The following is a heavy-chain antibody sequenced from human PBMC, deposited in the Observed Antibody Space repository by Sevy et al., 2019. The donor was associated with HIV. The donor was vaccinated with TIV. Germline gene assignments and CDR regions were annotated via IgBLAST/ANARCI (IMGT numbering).Heavy chain of an antibody. V-gene: IGHV3-15*01. J-gene: IGHJ4*02. CDR2: VKGKTDGWRI. CDR3: SPATGSREDFFDN. CDR1: GFTFTYAW. Sequence: GGSLRLSCAASGFTFTYAWMSWVRQAPGKGLEWVGRVKGKTDGWRIDDAAPVKGRFTISRDDTKNTLYLQMHSLKPADTAVCSSSPATGSREDFFDNWGQGTLVTVSS.